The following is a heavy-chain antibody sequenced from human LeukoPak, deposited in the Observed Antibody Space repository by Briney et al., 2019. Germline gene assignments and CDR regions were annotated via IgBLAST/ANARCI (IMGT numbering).Heavy chain of an antibody. Sequence: SVKVSCKASGYTFTGYYMHWVRQAPGQGLEWMGGIIPNFGTANYAQKFQGRVTITADESTSTAYMELSSLRSEDTAVYYCARAPTTIVTGYYHDYYYYMDVWGKGTTVTISS. CDR1: GYTFTGYY. J-gene: IGHJ6*03. V-gene: IGHV1-69*13. CDR2: IIPNFGTA. D-gene: IGHD3-9*01. CDR3: ARAPTTIVTGYYHDYYYYMDV.